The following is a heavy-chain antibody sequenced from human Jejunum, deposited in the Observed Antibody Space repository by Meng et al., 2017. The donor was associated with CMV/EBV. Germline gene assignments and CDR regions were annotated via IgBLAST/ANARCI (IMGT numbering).Heavy chain of an antibody. V-gene: IGHV3-23*03. CDR3: VKDRTPDGLFEFDF. CDR1: GFPFSGSS. Sequence: GFPFSGSSITWLRPAPGEGLAWVSLIYGSGSPKVYAASVQGRFTISRDNSRNVVFLQMNNLRADDSGIYYCVKDRTPDGLFEFDFWGPGTPVTVSS. D-gene: IGHD1-14*01. CDR2: IYGSGSPK. J-gene: IGHJ5*01.